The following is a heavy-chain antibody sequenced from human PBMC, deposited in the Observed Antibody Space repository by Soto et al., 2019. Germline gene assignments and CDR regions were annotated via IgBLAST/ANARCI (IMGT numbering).Heavy chain of an antibody. CDR1: SASIISEQR. V-gene: IGHV4-4*02. Sequence: QMQLQESGPGLVKPSETLSLTCAVSSASIISEQRWSWVRQPPGKGLEWIGEIHHSGSTNNNPSLRSRVTMSGDKSKNQFSLNLNSVTAADTAVYYCARRFGWYAIDQWGQETLVIVSS. J-gene: IGHJ4*02. CDR3: ARRFGWYAIDQ. D-gene: IGHD6-19*01. CDR2: IHHSGST.